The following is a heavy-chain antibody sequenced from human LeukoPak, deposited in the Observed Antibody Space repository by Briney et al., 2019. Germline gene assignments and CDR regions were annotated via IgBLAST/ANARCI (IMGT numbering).Heavy chain of an antibody. Sequence: GGSLRLSCVASGLTFNSHSMSWVRQAPGMGLEWVSVVSTNGDVTFYADSVKGRFTISRDNSKNTLFLQMNSLRAEDTVVYYCASGYNWNYYYYYGMDVWGQGTTVTVSS. D-gene: IGHD1-20*01. J-gene: IGHJ6*02. CDR3: ASGYNWNYYYYYGMDV. CDR2: VSTNGDVT. V-gene: IGHV3-23*01. CDR1: GLTFNSHS.